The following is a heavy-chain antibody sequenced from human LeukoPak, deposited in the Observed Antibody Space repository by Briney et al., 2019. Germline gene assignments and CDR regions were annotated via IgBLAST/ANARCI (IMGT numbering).Heavy chain of an antibody. V-gene: IGHV3-66*01. CDR3: ARGAARMVEMGTIISFEY. CDR1: GFTVSSNY. D-gene: IGHD5-24*01. Sequence: GGSLRLSCAASGFTVSSNYMSWVRQAPGKGLEWVSVIYSGGSTYYADSVKGRFTISRDNSKNTLYLQMNSLRAEDTAVYYCARGAARMVEMGTIISFEYWGQGTLVTVSS. J-gene: IGHJ4*02. CDR2: IYSGGST.